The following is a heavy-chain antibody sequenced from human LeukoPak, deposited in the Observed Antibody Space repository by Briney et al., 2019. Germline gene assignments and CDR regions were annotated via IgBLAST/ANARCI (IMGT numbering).Heavy chain of an antibody. V-gene: IGHV4-39*01. D-gene: IGHD4-17*01. J-gene: IGHJ4*02. CDR3: ARLRSERYGDYPGPEDVFLDY. CDR2: IHYSGST. Sequence: SETLSLTCTVSGGSISSSNNYWGWIRQPPGTGLEWIGSIHYSGSTYYNPSLKSRVTISVDMSENQFSLKLSSVTAADTAVYYCARLRSERYGDYPGPEDVFLDYWGQGTLVTVSS. CDR1: GGSISSSNNY.